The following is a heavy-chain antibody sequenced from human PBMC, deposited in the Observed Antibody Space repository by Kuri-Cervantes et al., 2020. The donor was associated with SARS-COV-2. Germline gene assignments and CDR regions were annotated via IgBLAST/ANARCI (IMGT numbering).Heavy chain of an antibody. CDR3: ARDLRTAVAGSNFDY. J-gene: IGHJ4*02. V-gene: IGHV1-18*04. Sequence: ASVKVSCKASGYTFTSYGISWVRQAPGQGLEWMGWISAYNGNTNYAQKLQGRVTMTTDTSTSTAYMELRSLRSDDTAVYYCARDLRTAVAGSNFDYGGQGTLVTVSS. CDR1: GYTFTSYG. D-gene: IGHD6-19*01. CDR2: ISAYNGNT.